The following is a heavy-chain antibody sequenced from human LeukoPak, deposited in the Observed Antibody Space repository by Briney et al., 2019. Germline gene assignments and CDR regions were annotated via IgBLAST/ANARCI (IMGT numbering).Heavy chain of an antibody. CDR2: ISAYNGNT. Sequence: ASVKVSCKASGYTFTSYGISWVRQAPGQGLEWMGWISAYNGNTNYAQKLQGRVTMTTDTSTSTAYMELRSLRSDDTAVYYCARDLSFARPTSSIVGATDYWGQGTLVTVSS. J-gene: IGHJ4*02. V-gene: IGHV1-18*01. D-gene: IGHD1-26*01. CDR1: GYTFTSYG. CDR3: ARDLSFARPTSSIVGATDY.